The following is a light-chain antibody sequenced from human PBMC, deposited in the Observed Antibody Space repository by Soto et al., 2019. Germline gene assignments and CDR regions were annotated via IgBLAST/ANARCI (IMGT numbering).Light chain of an antibody. V-gene: IGLV2-14*01. CDR2: DVS. Sequence: ALTQPASVSGSPGQSIAISCTGTSSDVGGYSYVSWYQQQPGKAPKLVISDVSNRPSGVSDRFSGSKSGNTASLTISGLQTEDEADYYCASYTPSSTSVLGPGTKVTVL. CDR3: ASYTPSSTSV. J-gene: IGLJ1*01. CDR1: SSDVGGYSY.